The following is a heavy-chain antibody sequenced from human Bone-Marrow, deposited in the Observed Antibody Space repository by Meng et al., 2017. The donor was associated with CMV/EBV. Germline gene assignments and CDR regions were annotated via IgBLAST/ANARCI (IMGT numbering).Heavy chain of an antibody. J-gene: IGHJ4*02. D-gene: IGHD3-3*01. V-gene: IGHV3-33*06. Sequence: GESLKISCAASGFTFSSYSMHWVRQAPGKGLEWVAVIWYDGSNKYYADSVKGRFTISRDNSKNTLYLQMNSLRAEDTAVYYCAKAARGYDFWSGYYFDYWGQGTLVTVSS. CDR1: GFTFSSYS. CDR2: IWYDGSNK. CDR3: AKAARGYDFWSGYYFDY.